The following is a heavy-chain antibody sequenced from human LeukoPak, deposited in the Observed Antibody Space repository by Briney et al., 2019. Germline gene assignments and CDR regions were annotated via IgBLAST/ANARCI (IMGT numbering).Heavy chain of an antibody. CDR1: GGSISNYY. CDR3: ARVGGNSWFFDY. V-gene: IGHV4-59*01. Sequence: SETLSLTCTVSGGSISNYYWSWIRQPPGKGLERIANIYHSGSTNYNPSLKDRVSISLDASKKQFSLKLSSVTVADTAVYYCARVGGNSWFFDYWGQGTLVTVSS. CDR2: IYHSGST. D-gene: IGHD6-13*01. J-gene: IGHJ4*02.